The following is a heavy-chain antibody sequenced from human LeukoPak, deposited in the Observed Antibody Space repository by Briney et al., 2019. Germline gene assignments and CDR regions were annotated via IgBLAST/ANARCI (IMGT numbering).Heavy chain of an antibody. V-gene: IGHV5-51*01. J-gene: IGHJ4*02. CDR3: ASAYCGGDCYSIFLFDY. Sequence: GESLKISCKGSGYSFTSYWIGWVRQMPGKGLEWMGIIYPGDSDTRYSPSFQGQVTISADKSISTAYLQWSSLKASDTAMYYCASAYCGGDCYSIFLFDYWGQGTLVTVSS. CDR1: GYSFTSYW. CDR2: IYPGDSDT. D-gene: IGHD2-21*02.